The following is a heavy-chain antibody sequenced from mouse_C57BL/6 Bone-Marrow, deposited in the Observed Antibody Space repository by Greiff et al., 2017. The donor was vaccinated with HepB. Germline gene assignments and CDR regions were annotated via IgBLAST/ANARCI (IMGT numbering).Heavy chain of an antibody. D-gene: IGHD1-1*01. Sequence: EVMLVESGGGLVQPGGSMKLSCAASGFTFSDAWMDWVRQSPEKGLEWVAEIRNKANNHATYYAESVKGRFTISRDDSKSNVYLQMNSLRAEDTGIYYCTRQGYGSSYGYYYAMDYWGQGTSVTVSS. J-gene: IGHJ4*01. CDR2: IRNKANNHAT. V-gene: IGHV6-6*01. CDR3: TRQGYGSSYGYYYAMDY. CDR1: GFTFSDAW.